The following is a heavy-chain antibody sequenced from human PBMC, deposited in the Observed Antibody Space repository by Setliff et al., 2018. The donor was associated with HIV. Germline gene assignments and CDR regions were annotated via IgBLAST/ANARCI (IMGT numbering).Heavy chain of an antibody. CDR3: ADSSSWYGWFDP. CDR1: GYSISSGYY. J-gene: IGHJ5*02. V-gene: IGHV4-38-2*01. D-gene: IGHD6-13*01. Sequence: KTSETLSLTCAVSGYSISSGYYWGWIRQPPGKGLEWIGSIYHSGGTYYNPSLKSRVTISVDTSKNQFSLKLSSVTAADTAVYYCADSSSWYGWFDPWGQGTLVTVSS. CDR2: IYHSGGT.